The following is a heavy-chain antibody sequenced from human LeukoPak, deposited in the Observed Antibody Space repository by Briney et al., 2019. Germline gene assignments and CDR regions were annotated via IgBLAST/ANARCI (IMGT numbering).Heavy chain of an antibody. CDR2: INAGNGNT. CDR3: ARDGRYYDLDY. V-gene: IGHV1-3*01. Sequence: GASVKVSCKASGYTFTSYAMHWVRQAPGQRLEWMGWINAGNGNTKYSQKFQGRITITRDTSASTAYMELSSLRSDDTAVYYCARDGRYYDLDYWGQGTLVTVSS. CDR1: GYTFTSYA. J-gene: IGHJ4*02. D-gene: IGHD1-26*01.